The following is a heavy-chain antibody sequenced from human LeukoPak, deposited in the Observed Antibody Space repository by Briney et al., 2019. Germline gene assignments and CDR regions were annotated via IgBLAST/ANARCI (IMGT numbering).Heavy chain of an antibody. D-gene: IGHD6-13*01. CDR3: ARGSLKYSSSWYGVDY. CDR2: IYTSGST. CDR1: GGSISSYY. J-gene: IGHJ4*02. Sequence: PSETLSLTCTVSGGSISSYYWSWIRQPAGKGLEWIGRIYTSGSTNYNPSLKSRVTMSVVTSKNQFSLKLSSVTAADTAVYYCARGSLKYSSSWYGVDYWGQGTLVTVSS. V-gene: IGHV4-4*07.